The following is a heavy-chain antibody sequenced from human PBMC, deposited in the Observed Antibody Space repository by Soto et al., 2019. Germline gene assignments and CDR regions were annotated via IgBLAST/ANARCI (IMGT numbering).Heavy chain of an antibody. J-gene: IGHJ6*02. Sequence: QVQLQQWGAGLVKPSETLSLTCTVSGGSVSSGSYYWSWIRQPPGKGLEWIGYIYYSGSTNYNPSLKSRVTISVDTSKNQFSLKLSSVTAADTAVYYCARVLSIEYCGGDCYDYYYGMDVWGQGTTVTVSS. CDR3: ARVLSIEYCGGDCYDYYYGMDV. V-gene: IGHV4-61*01. CDR1: GGSVSSGSYY. D-gene: IGHD2-21*02. CDR2: IYYSGST.